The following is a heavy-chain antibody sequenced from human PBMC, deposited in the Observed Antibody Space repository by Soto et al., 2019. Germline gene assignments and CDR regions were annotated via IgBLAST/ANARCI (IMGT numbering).Heavy chain of an antibody. V-gene: IGHV4-4*02. D-gene: IGHD1-7*01. J-gene: IGHJ4*02. CDR3: ASRDPGTSVDY. Sequence: QVQLQESGPGLVKPSGTLSLTCAVSGGSFTSNNWWTWVRQPPGQGLEWIGEIYRTGSTNYHPSLKSRVTISLDKSENQSSLKVTSLTAADTAVYYCASRDPGTSVDYWGQGTLVTVSS. CDR1: GGSFTSNNW. CDR2: IYRTGST.